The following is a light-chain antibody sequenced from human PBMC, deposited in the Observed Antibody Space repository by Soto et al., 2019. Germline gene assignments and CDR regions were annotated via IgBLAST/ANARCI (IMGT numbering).Light chain of an antibody. CDR3: QQYGSSPPVWT. CDR1: QSVSSSY. CDR2: GAS. J-gene: IGKJ1*01. Sequence: ELVLTQSPGTLSLSPGERATLSCRASQSVSSSYLAWYQPKPGQAPRLLIYGASSRATGIPDRFGGSGSGTDFTLTISRLEPEDFAVYYCQQYGSSPPVWTFGQGTKVEIK. V-gene: IGKV3-20*01.